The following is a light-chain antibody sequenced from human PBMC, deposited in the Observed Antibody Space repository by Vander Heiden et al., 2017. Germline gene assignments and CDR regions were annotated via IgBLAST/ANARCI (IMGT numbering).Light chain of an antibody. J-gene: IGKJ5*01. Sequence: EIVLTQSPGTLSLSPGERATLSCRASQSVSSSYLAWYQQKPGQAPRILIYGASSRATGIPDRFSGSGSGTDFTLTISRLEPEDFAVYYCQQDGSSPITFGQGTRLEIK. V-gene: IGKV3-20*01. CDR3: QQDGSSPIT. CDR2: GAS. CDR1: QSVSSSY.